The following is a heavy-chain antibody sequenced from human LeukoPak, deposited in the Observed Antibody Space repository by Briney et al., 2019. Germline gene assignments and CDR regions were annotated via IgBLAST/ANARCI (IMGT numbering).Heavy chain of an antibody. CDR1: GGSFSGYY. CDR2: IYHSGST. CDR3: ARHCRVNIQLWPNSNWFDP. V-gene: IGHV4-34*01. D-gene: IGHD5-18*01. J-gene: IGHJ5*02. Sequence: SSETLSLTCAVYGGSFSGYYWSWIRQPPGKGLEWIGEIYHSGSTNYNPSLKSRVTISVDTSKNQFSLKLSSVTAADTAVYYCARHCRVNIQLWPNSNWFDPWGQGTLVTVSS.